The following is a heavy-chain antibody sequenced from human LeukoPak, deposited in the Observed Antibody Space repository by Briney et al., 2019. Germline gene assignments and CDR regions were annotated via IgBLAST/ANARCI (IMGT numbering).Heavy chain of an antibody. CDR3: ARDDLLHRNWFDP. V-gene: IGHV3-74*01. CDR2: MNSDGSSR. Sequence: GGSLRLSCAASGFIFSNYWMNWVRQVPGKGLMWVSRMNSDGSSRTYADSVKGRFTISRDNSKNSLYLQMNSLRVEDTAFYYCARDDLLHRNWFDPWGQGTLVTVSS. D-gene: IGHD3-22*01. J-gene: IGHJ5*02. CDR1: GFIFSNYW.